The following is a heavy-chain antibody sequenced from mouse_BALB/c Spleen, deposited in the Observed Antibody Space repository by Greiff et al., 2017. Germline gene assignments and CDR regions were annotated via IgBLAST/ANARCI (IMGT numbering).Heavy chain of an antibody. Sequence: VQLQQSGTVLARPGASVKMSCKASGYTFTSYWMHWVKQRPGQGLEWIGAIYPGNSDTSYNQKFKGKAKLTAVTSTSTAYMELSSLTNEDSAVYYCTREDYRYGYYAMDYWGQGTSVTVSS. J-gene: IGHJ4*01. CDR1: GYTFTSYW. CDR2: IYPGNSDT. V-gene: IGHV1-5*01. D-gene: IGHD2-14*01. CDR3: TREDYRYGYYAMDY.